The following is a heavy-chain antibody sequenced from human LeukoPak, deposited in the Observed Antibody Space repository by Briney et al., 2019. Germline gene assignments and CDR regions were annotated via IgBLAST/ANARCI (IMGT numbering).Heavy chain of an antibody. J-gene: IGHJ4*02. CDR1: GGSISTYY. D-gene: IGHD6-19*01. CDR3: ARRVAVTGIYCFDH. CDR2: VYYSGAT. Sequence: SETLSLTCTVSGGSISTYYWSWIRQPPGKGLEWIGYVYYSGATSYNPSLKSRVTISLDTSKNQFSLRLASVTPAVTAVYYCARRVAVTGIYCFDHWGQGTPVTVSS. V-gene: IGHV4-59*08.